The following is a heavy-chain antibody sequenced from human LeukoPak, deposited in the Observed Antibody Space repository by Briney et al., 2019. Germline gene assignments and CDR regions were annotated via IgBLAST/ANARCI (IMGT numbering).Heavy chain of an antibody. CDR1: GYTFTSYY. CDR2: INPNSGGT. V-gene: IGHV1-2*02. D-gene: IGHD6-13*01. J-gene: IGHJ4*02. Sequence: GASVKVSCKASGYTFTSYYMHWVRRAPGQGLEWMGWINPNSGGTNYAQKFQGRVTMTRDTSVSTAYMELSRLRSDDTAVYYCASSHTTGSWYPSTFDYWGQGTLVTVSS. CDR3: ASSHTTGSWYPSTFDY.